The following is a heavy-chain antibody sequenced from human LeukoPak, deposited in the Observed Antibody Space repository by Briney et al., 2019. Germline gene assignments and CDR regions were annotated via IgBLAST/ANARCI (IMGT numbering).Heavy chain of an antibody. D-gene: IGHD3-3*01. Sequence: SETLSLTCAVYGGSFSGYYWSWIRQPPGKGLEWIGEINHSGSTYYNPSLKSRVTISVDTSKNQFSLKLSSVTAADTAVYYCARDNRVVIPDWGQGTLVTVSS. CDR3: ARDNRVVIPD. CDR1: GGSFSGYY. J-gene: IGHJ4*02. V-gene: IGHV4-34*09. CDR2: INHSGST.